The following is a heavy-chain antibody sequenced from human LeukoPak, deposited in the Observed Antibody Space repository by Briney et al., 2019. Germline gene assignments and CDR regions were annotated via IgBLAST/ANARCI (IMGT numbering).Heavy chain of an antibody. CDR2: IYYSGST. V-gene: IGHV4-31*03. D-gene: IGHD3-3*01. CDR3: ARGAGYYDFWSGYRKTNDAFDI. Sequence: SQTLSLTCTVSGGSISSGGYYWSWIRQHPGKGLEWIGYIYYSGSTYYNPSLKSRVTISVGTSKNQFSLKLSSVTAADTAVYYCARGAGYYDFWSGYRKTNDAFDIWGQGTMVTVSS. CDR1: GGSISSGGYY. J-gene: IGHJ3*02.